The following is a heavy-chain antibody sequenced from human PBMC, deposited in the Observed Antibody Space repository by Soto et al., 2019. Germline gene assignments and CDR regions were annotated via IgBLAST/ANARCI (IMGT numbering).Heavy chain of an antibody. J-gene: IGHJ4*02. CDR2: IIPIFGTA. V-gene: IGHV1-69*13. CDR3: ARDYYDSSGYYAREHFDY. CDR1: GGTFSGYA. D-gene: IGHD3-22*01. Sequence: ASVKVSCKASGGTFSGYAISWVRQAPGQGLEWMGGIIPIFGTANYAQKFQGRVTITADESTSTAYMELSGLRSEDTAVYYCARDYYDSSGYYAREHFDYWGQGTLVTVSS.